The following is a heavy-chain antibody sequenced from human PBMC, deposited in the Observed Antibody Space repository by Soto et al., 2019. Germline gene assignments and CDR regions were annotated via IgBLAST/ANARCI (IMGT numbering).Heavy chain of an antibody. V-gene: IGHV3-30-3*01. Sequence: PGGSLRLSCAASGFTFSSYAMHWVRQAPGKGLEWVAVMSYDGSNKYYADSVKGRFTISRDNAKNSLYLQMNSLRAEDTAVYYCARYYGETTGSYWGQGTLVTVSS. J-gene: IGHJ4*02. CDR3: ARYYGETTGSY. D-gene: IGHD4-17*01. CDR1: GFTFSSYA. CDR2: MSYDGSNK.